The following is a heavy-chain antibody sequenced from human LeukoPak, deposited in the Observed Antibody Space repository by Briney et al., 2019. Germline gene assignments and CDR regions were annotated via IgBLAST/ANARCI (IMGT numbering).Heavy chain of an antibody. CDR3: ARTHEDYYDSSGLFDY. J-gene: IGHJ4*02. CDR2: IYYSGTS. D-gene: IGHD3-22*01. Sequence: PSETLSLTCTVSGGSISSSSYYWGWIRQPPGKGLEWIGSIYYSGTSSYNPSLKSRLTMSVDTSKNQFSLRLSSVTAADTAVYYCARTHEDYYDSSGLFDYWGQGTLVTVSS. V-gene: IGHV4-39*01. CDR1: GGSISSSSYY.